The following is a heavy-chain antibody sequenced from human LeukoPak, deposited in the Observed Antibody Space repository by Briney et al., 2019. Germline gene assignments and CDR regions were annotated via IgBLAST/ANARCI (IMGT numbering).Heavy chain of an antibody. CDR3: IYGGGSFQH. V-gene: IGHV3-21*01. Sequence: PGGSLRLSCAASGVTFSSDSMDWVRQAPGKGLEWVSSISSSSNNIYYEDSVKGRFTISRDNGKNSLYLLMNSLRAEDTAVCYCIYGGGSFQHWGQGTLVTVSS. D-gene: IGHD4-23*01. CDR1: GVTFSSDS. CDR2: ISSSSNNI. J-gene: IGHJ1*01.